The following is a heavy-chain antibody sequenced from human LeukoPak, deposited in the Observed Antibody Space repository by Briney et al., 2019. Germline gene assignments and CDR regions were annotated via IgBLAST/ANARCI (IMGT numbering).Heavy chain of an antibody. D-gene: IGHD3-22*01. CDR1: GFTFSSYA. V-gene: IGHV3-23*01. Sequence: GGSLRLSCAASGFTFSSYAMSWVRQAPGKGLEWVSAITGSGRYTYYADSVKGRFTISRDNSKNTLFLRMNSLRAEDTAVYFCAKQSLYDSSGHFHYWGQGTLVTVSS. CDR3: AKQSLYDSSGHFHY. J-gene: IGHJ4*02. CDR2: ITGSGRYT.